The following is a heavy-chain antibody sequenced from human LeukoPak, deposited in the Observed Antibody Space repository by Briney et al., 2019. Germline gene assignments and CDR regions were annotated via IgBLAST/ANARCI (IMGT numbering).Heavy chain of an antibody. J-gene: IGHJ4*02. CDR2: INTNTGNP. Sequence: GASVKVSCKASGYTFNRYAMNWVRQAPGQGLEWMGWINTNTGNPTYAQGFTGRFVFSLDTSVSTAYLQISSLKAEDTAVYYCARDLHYGGNSHFDYWGQGTLVTVSS. CDR3: ARDLHYGGNSHFDY. V-gene: IGHV7-4-1*02. CDR1: GYTFNRYA. D-gene: IGHD4-23*01.